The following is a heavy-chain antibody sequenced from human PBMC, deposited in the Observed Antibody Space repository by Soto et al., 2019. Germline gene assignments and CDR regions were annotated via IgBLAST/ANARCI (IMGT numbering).Heavy chain of an antibody. CDR1: GGSISSYY. V-gene: IGHV4-59*08. CDR3: ARHVGCGEPIDY. CDR2: IYYSGST. D-gene: IGHD3-10*01. Sequence: PSETLSLTCTVSGGSISSYYWSWIRQPPGKGLEWIGYIYYSGSTNYNPSLKSRVTISVDTSKNQFSLKLSSVTAADTAVYYCARHVGCGEPIDYWGQGTLVTVSS. J-gene: IGHJ4*02.